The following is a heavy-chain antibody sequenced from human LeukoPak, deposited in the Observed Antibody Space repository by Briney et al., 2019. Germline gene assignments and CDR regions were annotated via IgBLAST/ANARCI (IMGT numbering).Heavy chain of an antibody. J-gene: IGHJ6*03. D-gene: IGHD2-15*01. V-gene: IGHV3-23*01. Sequence: GGSLTLSCAASGFTFKNYAMSWVRQAPGKGLEWVLCISASGSSAYYADPVKGRFTISRDNSNNMVYLNMNNLRADDTAVYYCAKGGDVVLVAATSNYLDVWGKGTTVTVSS. CDR2: ISASGSSA. CDR1: GFTFKNYA. CDR3: AKGGDVVLVAATSNYLDV.